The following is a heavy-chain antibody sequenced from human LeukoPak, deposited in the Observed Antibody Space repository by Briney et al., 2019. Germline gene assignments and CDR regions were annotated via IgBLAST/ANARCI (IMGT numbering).Heavy chain of an antibody. V-gene: IGHV4-34*01. Sequence: SETLSLTCAVYGGSFSGYYWSWIRQPPGKGLEWIGEINHSGSTNYNPSLKSRVTISVDTSKNQFSLKLSSVTAADTAVYYCASLLNYYDSSGLQEKAVDYWGQGTLVTVSS. CDR2: INHSGST. CDR3: ASLLNYYDSSGLQEKAVDY. J-gene: IGHJ4*02. CDR1: GGSFSGYY. D-gene: IGHD3-22*01.